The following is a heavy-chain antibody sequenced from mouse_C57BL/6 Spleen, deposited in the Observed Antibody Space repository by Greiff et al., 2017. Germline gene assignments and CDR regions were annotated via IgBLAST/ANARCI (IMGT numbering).Heavy chain of an antibody. CDR3: ARDSNYEAMDY. D-gene: IGHD2-5*01. J-gene: IGHJ4*01. Sequence: EVHLVESGGDLVKPGGSLKLSCAASGFTFSSYGMSWVRQTPDKRLEWVATISSGGSYTYYPDSVKGRFTISRDNAKNTLYLQMSSLKSEDTAMYYCARDSNYEAMDYWGQGTSVTVSS. CDR2: ISSGGSYT. CDR1: GFTFSSYG. V-gene: IGHV5-6*01.